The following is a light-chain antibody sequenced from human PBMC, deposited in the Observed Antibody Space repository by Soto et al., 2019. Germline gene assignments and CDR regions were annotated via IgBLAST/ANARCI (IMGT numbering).Light chain of an antibody. J-gene: IGKJ1*01. Sequence: TPMTQSPSTLSGSVGDRDTITCRASQTISSWLAWYQQKPGKAPKLLIYKASTLKSGVPSRFSGSGSGTEFTLTISSLQPDDFATYYCQRYNSYWTFGQGTKVDIK. CDR2: KAS. CDR1: QTISSW. V-gene: IGKV1-5*03. CDR3: QRYNSYWT.